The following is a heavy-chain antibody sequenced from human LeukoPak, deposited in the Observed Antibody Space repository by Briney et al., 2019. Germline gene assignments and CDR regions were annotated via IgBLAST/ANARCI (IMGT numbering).Heavy chain of an antibody. CDR3: ANSRYSGIADY. Sequence: GGSLRLSCAASGFTFDDYAMHWVRQAPGKGLVWVSRINSDGSTTNYADSVKGRFTISRDNAKNTLYLRMNSLRAEDTAVYYCANSRYSGIADYWGQGTLVTVSS. CDR1: GFTFDDYA. V-gene: IGHV3-74*01. J-gene: IGHJ4*02. D-gene: IGHD3-10*01. CDR2: INSDGSTT.